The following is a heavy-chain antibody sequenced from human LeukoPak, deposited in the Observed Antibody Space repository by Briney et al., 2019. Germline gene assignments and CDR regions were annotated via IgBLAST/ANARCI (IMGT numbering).Heavy chain of an antibody. CDR2: IIPILGKV. J-gene: IGHJ4*02. D-gene: IGHD4-17*01. V-gene: IGHV1-69*11. Sequence: ESSVKVSCKTSRGTFIKYPISWVRQAPGQGLEWMGRIIPILGKVNYAQNFQGRVTMTTDESTTTVYLELRSLRSEDTAIYFCARGPNDYGDYTLNLWGQGTLITVSS. CDR1: RGTFIKYP. CDR3: ARGPNDYGDYTLNL.